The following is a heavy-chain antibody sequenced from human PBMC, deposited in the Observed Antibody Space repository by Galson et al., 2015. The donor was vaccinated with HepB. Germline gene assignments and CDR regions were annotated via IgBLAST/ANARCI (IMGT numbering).Heavy chain of an antibody. D-gene: IGHD5-18*01. CDR3: ATVVTRYYYYGMDV. J-gene: IGHJ6*02. V-gene: IGHV1-24*01. CDR1: GYTLTELS. CDR2: FDPEDGET. Sequence: SVKVSCKVSGYTLTELSMHWVRQAPGKGLEWMGGFDPEDGETIYAQKFQGRVTMTEDTSTDTAYMELSSLRSEDTAVYYCATVVTRYYYYGMDVWGQGTTVTVSS.